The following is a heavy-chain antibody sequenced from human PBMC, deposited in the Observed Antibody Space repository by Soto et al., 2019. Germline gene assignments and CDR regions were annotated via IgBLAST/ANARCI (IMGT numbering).Heavy chain of an antibody. V-gene: IGHV4-31*03. CDR1: GGSIGSGGYW. CDR3: ARGTLV. Sequence: QVQLKESGPGLMQPSQTLSLTCTVSGGSIGSGGYWWSWIRQHPGRGLEWIGFVSYTGNTQYNPSLNSRVNISVDTSTKQFSLKLSSVTAADTAVYYCARGTLVWGQGTLVTVSS. D-gene: IGHD2-2*01. CDR2: VSYTGNT. J-gene: IGHJ4*02.